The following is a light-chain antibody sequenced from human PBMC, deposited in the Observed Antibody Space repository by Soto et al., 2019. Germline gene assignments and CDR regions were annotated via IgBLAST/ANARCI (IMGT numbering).Light chain of an antibody. J-gene: IGKJ1*01. CDR3: QQYYGTPLT. CDR1: QSVLHTPNNKNF. CDR2: CAS. V-gene: IGKV4-1*01. Sequence: DIVMTQSPDSLAVSLGEGATINCKSSQSVLHTPNNKNFLAWYQQKPRQPPELLIYCASTRESGVPDRFSGSGSGTDFTLTISSLQAEDVAVYYCQQYYGTPLTFGQGTKVDI.